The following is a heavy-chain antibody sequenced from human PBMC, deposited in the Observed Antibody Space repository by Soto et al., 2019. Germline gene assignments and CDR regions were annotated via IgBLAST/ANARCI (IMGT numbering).Heavy chain of an antibody. V-gene: IGHV4-39*01. D-gene: IGHD6-13*01. J-gene: IGHJ5*02. CDR2: IYYSGST. CDR1: GGSISSSSYY. Sequence: QLQLQESGPGLVKPSETLSLTCTVSGGSISSSSYYWGWIRQPPGKGLEWIGSIYYSGSTYYNPSLKSRVTLSVDTAKNQFSLKLSSVTAADTAVYYCSRRKRQLVLAWLDPWCQGTLITVSS. CDR3: SRRKRQLVLAWLDP.